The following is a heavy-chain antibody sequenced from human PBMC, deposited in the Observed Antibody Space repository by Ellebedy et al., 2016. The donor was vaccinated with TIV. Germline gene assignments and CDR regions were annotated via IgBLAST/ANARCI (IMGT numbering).Heavy chain of an antibody. J-gene: IGHJ4*02. D-gene: IGHD3-9*01. CDR2: ISYDGSNK. CDR3: ARDLTHYAMDY. CDR1: GFTFSSYA. Sequence: GESLKISXAASGFTFSSYAMHWVRQAPGKGLEWVAVISYDGSNKYYADSVKGRFTISRDNSKNTLYLQMNNLRAEDTAVYYCARDLTHYAMDYWGQGTQVTVSS. V-gene: IGHV3-30-3*01.